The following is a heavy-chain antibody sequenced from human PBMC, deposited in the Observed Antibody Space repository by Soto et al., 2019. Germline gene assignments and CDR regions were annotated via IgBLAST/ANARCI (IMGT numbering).Heavy chain of an antibody. V-gene: IGHV1-69*01. CDR3: ARDSRLQGLLHGMDV. CDR1: GGTFSSYA. J-gene: IGHJ6*02. D-gene: IGHD6-25*01. Sequence: QVQLVQSGAEVKKPGSSVKVSCKASGGTFSSYAISWVRQAPGQGLEWMGGIIPIFGTANYGQKFQGRVTITADESTSPAYMEVSSLRSEDTAVYYCARDSRLQGLLHGMDVWGQGTTVTVSS. CDR2: IIPIFGTA.